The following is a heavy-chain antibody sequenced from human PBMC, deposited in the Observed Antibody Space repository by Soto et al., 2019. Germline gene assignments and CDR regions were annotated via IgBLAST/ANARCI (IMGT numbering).Heavy chain of an antibody. D-gene: IGHD3-22*01. J-gene: IGHJ5*02. Sequence: SETLSLTCTVSGGSISSHYWSWIRQPPGKGLEWIGYIYYSGSTNYNPSLKSRVTISVDTSKNQFSLKLSSVTAADTAVYYCARVIDSSGPVWFDPWGQGTLVTVSS. CDR2: IYYSGST. CDR1: GGSISSHY. CDR3: ARVIDSSGPVWFDP. V-gene: IGHV4-59*11.